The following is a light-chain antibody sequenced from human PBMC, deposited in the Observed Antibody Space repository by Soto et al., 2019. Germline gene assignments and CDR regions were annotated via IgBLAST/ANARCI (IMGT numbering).Light chain of an antibody. J-gene: IGKJ1*01. CDR1: QTISSW. CDR2: GAF. CDR3: QQLNNYPRT. V-gene: IGKV1-5*01. Sequence: DIQMTHSPSTLSASVGDRVTITCRASQTISSWLAWYQQKPGKAPKLLIYGAFILQSGVPSRFSGSGSGTEFTLTISSLQPEDFATYFCQQLNNYPRTFGQGTKVDIK.